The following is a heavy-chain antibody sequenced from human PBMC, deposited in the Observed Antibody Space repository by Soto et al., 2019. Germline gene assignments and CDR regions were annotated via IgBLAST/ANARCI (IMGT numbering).Heavy chain of an antibody. CDR1: GFTFSSYA. D-gene: IGHD2-2*02. Sequence: EVQLLESGGGLVQPGGSLRLSCAASGFTFSSYAMSWVRQAPGKGLEWVSAISGSGGSTYYADSVKGRFTISRDNSKNTLYLQMNSLRAEDTAVYYCAKAGCSSTSCYITQPFDPWGQGTLVTVSS. CDR2: ISGSGGST. J-gene: IGHJ5*02. V-gene: IGHV3-23*01. CDR3: AKAGCSSTSCYITQPFDP.